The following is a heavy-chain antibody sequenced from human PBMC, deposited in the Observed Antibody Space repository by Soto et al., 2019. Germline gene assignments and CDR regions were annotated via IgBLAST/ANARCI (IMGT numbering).Heavy chain of an antibody. CDR2: IYHSGST. V-gene: IGHV4-4*02. CDR1: SGSISSSNW. Sequence: KPSETLSLTCAVSSGSISSSNWWSWVRQPPGKGLEWIGEIYHSGSTNYNPSLKSRVTISVDKSKNQCSLKLSSVTAADTAVYYCARVGVLWFGDSLGAFDIWGQGTMVTVSS. J-gene: IGHJ3*02. D-gene: IGHD3-10*01. CDR3: ARVGVLWFGDSLGAFDI.